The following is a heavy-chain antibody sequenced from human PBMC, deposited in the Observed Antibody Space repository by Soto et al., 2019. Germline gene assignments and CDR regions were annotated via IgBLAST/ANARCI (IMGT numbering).Heavy chain of an antibody. CDR2: INAGNGNT. CDR3: ARTSELQRAFDI. Sequence: ASVKVSCKASGYTFTSYAMHWVRQAPGQRLEWMGWINAGNGNTKYSQKFQGRVTITRDTSASTAYMELSSLRSEDTAVYYCARTSELQRAFDIWGQGTMVPVSS. D-gene: IGHD1-7*01. J-gene: IGHJ3*02. V-gene: IGHV1-3*01. CDR1: GYTFTSYA.